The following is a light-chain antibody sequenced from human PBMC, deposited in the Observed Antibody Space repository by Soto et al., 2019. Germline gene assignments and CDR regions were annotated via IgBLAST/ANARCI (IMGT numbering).Light chain of an antibody. CDR2: GAS. CDR1: QSVGNDF. Sequence: EIVLTQFPGTLSLSPGERATLSCRASQSVGNDFVAWYQQRPGRAPRLLIYGASNRATGIPVRFSGSGSGTDFTLTISRLEPEDFAVYYCQQYSASPRTFGQGTKVDIK. CDR3: QQYSASPRT. J-gene: IGKJ1*01. V-gene: IGKV3-20*01.